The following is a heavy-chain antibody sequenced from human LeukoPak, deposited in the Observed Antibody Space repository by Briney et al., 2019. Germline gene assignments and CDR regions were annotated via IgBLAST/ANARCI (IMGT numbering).Heavy chain of an antibody. CDR2: ISGSSTYI. CDR1: GFTFXXXX. D-gene: IGHD4-17*01. Sequence: GGSLRLSCAASGFTFXXXXMNWVRQVPGXGLEWVSSISGSSTYIYYADSVKGRLTISRDNAKNSLYLQMNSLRAEDTAVYYCASYDWLDPWGQGTLVTVSS. CDR3: ASYDWLDP. V-gene: IGHV3-21*01. J-gene: IGHJ5*02.